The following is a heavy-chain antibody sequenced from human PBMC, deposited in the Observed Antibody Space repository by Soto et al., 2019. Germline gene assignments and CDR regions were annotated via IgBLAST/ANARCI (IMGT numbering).Heavy chain of an antibody. CDR2: IDPSDSYT. J-gene: IGHJ4*02. Sequence: EVQLVQSGAEVKKPGESLRISCKGSGYSFTSYWINWVRQMPGKGLEWMGRIDPSDSYTNYSPSFQGHVTISADKSISTAYLQWSSLKAPDTAMYYCAREPKRSTGYSSDTTFDYWGQGTLVTVSS. D-gene: IGHD6-25*01. CDR1: GYSFTSYW. CDR3: AREPKRSTGYSSDTTFDY. V-gene: IGHV5-10-1*01.